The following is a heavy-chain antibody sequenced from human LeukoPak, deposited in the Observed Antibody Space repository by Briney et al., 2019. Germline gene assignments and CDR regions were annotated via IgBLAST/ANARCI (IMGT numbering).Heavy chain of an antibody. D-gene: IGHD2-2*01. V-gene: IGHV1-24*01. CDR2: FDPEDGET. CDR1: GYTLTELS. CDR3: ATGLSREAWFDP. Sequence: ASVKVSCKVSGYTLTELSVHWVRQAPGKGLEWMGGFDPEDGETIYAQKFQGRVTMTEDTSTDTAYMELSSLRSEDTAVYYCATGLSREAWFDPWGQGTLVTVSS. J-gene: IGHJ5*02.